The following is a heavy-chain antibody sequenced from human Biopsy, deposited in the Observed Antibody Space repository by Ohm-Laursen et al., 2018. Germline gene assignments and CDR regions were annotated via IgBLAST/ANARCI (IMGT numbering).Heavy chain of an antibody. CDR2: IYSSGGS. J-gene: IGHJ2*01. CDR1: GGSTNDYF. CDR3: ARTSGKAVAGRFLDL. D-gene: IGHD6-19*01. Sequence: TLSLTCSVSGGSTNDYFWSWIRQPAGETLEWIGRIYSSGGSSYNPSLKSRISMSMDTSNNQFSLTLTSVTAADTAVYYCARTSGKAVAGRFLDLWGRGTLVTVSS. V-gene: IGHV4-4*07.